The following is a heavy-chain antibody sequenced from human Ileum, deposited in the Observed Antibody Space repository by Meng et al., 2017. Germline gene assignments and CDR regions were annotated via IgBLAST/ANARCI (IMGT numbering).Heavy chain of an antibody. CDR2: IFYSGST. J-gene: IGHJ3*02. Sequence: SETLSLTCTVSGASISSYYWSWVRQPPGKGLEWIGDIFYSGSTNFNPSLKSRSTMSVDASKNQFSLKVISVNTVDTAVYYCARVGLRLGAFDIWGQGTMVTVSS. CDR1: GASISSYY. CDR3: ARVGLRLGAFDI. D-gene: IGHD4-17*01. V-gene: IGHV4-59*01.